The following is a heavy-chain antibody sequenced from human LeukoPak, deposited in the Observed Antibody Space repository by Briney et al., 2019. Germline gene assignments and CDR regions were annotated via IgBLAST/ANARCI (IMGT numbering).Heavy chain of an antibody. D-gene: IGHD2-15*01. J-gene: IGHJ4*02. CDR2: ISSDASIT. Sequence: GGSLRLSCAASGFTFSTYWMHWVRQDPGKGLVWVSRISSDASITSYADPVKGRFTISRDNAKNTLYLQMNSLRAEDTALYYCATSARTYLGSSLDYWGQGTQVTVSS. CDR3: ATSARTYLGSSLDY. CDR1: GFTFSTYW. V-gene: IGHV3-74*01.